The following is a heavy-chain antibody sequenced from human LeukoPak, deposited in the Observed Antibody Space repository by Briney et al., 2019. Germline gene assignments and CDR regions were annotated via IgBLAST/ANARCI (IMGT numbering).Heavy chain of an antibody. CDR3: ARTGTRKLAGLLLALHYDSSGYYKY. CDR2: IKQDGSEK. Sequence: GGSLRLSCAASGFTFSSYWMSWVRQAPGKGLEWVANIKQDGSEKYYVDSVKGRFTISRDNAKNSLYLQMNSLRAEDTAVYYCARTGTRKLAGLLLALHYDSSGYYKYWGQGTLVTVSS. V-gene: IGHV3-7*01. J-gene: IGHJ4*02. CDR1: GFTFSSYW. D-gene: IGHD3-22*01.